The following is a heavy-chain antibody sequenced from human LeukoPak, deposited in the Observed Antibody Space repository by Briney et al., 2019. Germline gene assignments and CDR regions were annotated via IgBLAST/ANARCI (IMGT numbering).Heavy chain of an antibody. Sequence: PGGSLRLSCAASGFTFSSYSMSWVRQAPGKGLEWVSGISGSGDRTYYADAVKGRFTISRDNSKNTVYLQMDSLRAEDTAVYYCAKDLSYYDSGHWGQGTLVTVSS. CDR1: GFTFSSYS. CDR2: ISGSGDRT. CDR3: AKDLSYYDSGH. J-gene: IGHJ4*02. V-gene: IGHV3-23*01. D-gene: IGHD3-22*01.